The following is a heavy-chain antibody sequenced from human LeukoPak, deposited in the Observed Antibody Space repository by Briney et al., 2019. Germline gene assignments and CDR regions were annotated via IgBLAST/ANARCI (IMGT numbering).Heavy chain of an antibody. CDR3: ARDRRSSSSNSILFDY. D-gene: IGHD6-6*01. CDR2: IGAYTGKT. V-gene: IGHV1-18*01. Sequence: ASVKVSCKASGYTVTNYGVSWVRQAPGQGREGIGWIGAYTGKTNYAQKLQGRVTMTTDTSTSTAYMELRSLRSDDTAVYYCARDRRSSSSNSILFDYWGQGTVVTVSS. CDR1: GYTVTNYG. J-gene: IGHJ4*02.